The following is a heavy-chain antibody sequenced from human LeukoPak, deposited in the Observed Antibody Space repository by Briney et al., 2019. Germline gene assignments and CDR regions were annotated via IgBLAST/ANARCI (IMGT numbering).Heavy chain of an antibody. J-gene: IGHJ4*02. D-gene: IGHD3-16*02. V-gene: IGHV1-18*01. CDR1: GYTFTSYG. CDR3: ARFYDYVWGSYRQNPYYFDY. CDR2: ISAYNGNT. Sequence: ASVKVSCKASGYTFTSYGISWVRQAPGQGLEWMGWISAYNGNTNYAQKLQGRVTMTTDTSTSTAYMELRSLRSDDTAVYYCARFYDYVWGSYRQNPYYFDYWGQGTLVTVSS.